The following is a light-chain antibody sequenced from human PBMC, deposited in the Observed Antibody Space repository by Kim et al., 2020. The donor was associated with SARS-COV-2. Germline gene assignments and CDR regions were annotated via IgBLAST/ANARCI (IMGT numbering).Light chain of an antibody. V-gene: IGLV3-21*04. CDR1: NIGSKN. J-gene: IGLJ2*01. CDR3: QVWDSSTDRVV. Sequence: SYELTQPPSVSVAPGKTATITCGGNNIGSKNVHWYQQKPGQAPVLVIYYDIDRPSGIPERFSGSNSGNTATLTISRVEAGDEADYYCQVWDSSTDRVVFGGGTQLTVL. CDR2: YDI.